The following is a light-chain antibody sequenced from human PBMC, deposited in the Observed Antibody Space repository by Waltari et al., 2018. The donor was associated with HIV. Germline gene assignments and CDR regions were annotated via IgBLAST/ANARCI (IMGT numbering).Light chain of an antibody. CDR2: KDS. CDR1: VVAKKN. V-gene: IGLV3-27*01. CDR3: YSSADIPYV. J-gene: IGLJ1*01. Sequence: SHELTQPPSVSVSPGQTARITCSGDVVAKKNVRWFQQKPGQAPVLVVYKDSQRASGIPERFSGSSSVTTATLIISGAQVEDEADYYCYSSADIPYVFGIGTKVTVL.